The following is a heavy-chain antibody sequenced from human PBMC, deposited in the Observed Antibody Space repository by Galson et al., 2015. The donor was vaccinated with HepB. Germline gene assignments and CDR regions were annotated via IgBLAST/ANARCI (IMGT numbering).Heavy chain of an antibody. CDR1: GFSFSDYS. D-gene: IGHD3-3*01. V-gene: IGHV3-48*02. Sequence: SLRLSCAASGFSFSDYSMNWVRQAPGKGLEWVSYISSSGSSIHSPDSVKGRFSISRDNAKNSVYLQMNSLRDEDTAVYYCATTVGQIWGGMGFNYWGQGTLVTVSS. CDR3: ATTVGQIWGGMGFNY. CDR2: ISSSGSSI. J-gene: IGHJ4*02.